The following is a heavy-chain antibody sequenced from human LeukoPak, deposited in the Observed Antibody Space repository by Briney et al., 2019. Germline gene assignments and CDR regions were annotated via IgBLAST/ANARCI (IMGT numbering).Heavy chain of an antibody. D-gene: IGHD6-19*01. J-gene: IGHJ6*03. Sequence: PSETLSLTCTVSGGSISSSSYYWGWIRQPPGKGLEWIGSIYYSGSTYYNPSLKSRVTISVDTSKNQFSLKLSSVTAADTAVYYCASGGSSGWYIYYMDVWGKGTTVTVSS. V-gene: IGHV4-39*01. CDR1: GGSISSSSYY. CDR3: ASGGSSGWYIYYMDV. CDR2: IYYSGST.